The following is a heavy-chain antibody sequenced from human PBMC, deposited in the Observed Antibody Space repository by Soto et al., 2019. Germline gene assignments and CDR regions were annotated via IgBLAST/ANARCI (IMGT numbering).Heavy chain of an antibody. D-gene: IGHD3-10*01. CDR2: ISYDGSNK. J-gene: IGHJ6*02. CDR1: GFTFSSYG. CDR3: AKDPLWFGPVGTDGMDV. V-gene: IGHV3-30*18. Sequence: GGSLRLSCAASGFTFSSYGMHWVRQAPGKGLEWVAVISYDGSNKYYADSVKGRFTISRDNSKNTLYLQMNSLRAEDTAVYYCAKDPLWFGPVGTDGMDVWGQGTTVTVSS.